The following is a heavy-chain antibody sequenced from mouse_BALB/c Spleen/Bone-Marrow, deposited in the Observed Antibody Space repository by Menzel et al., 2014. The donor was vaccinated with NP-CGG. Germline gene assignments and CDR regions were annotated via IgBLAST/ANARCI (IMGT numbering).Heavy chain of an antibody. D-gene: IGHD1-2*01. J-gene: IGHJ3*01. CDR2: INPDSSTI. CDR3: TRLHYYGYSAY. Sequence: EVKLQESGGGLVQPGGSLKLSCAASGFDFSRYWMSWVRQAPGKGLEWIGEINPDSSTINYTPSLKDKFIISRVNAKNTLYLQKSKVRSEDTALYYCTRLHYYGYSAYWGQGTLVTVS. CDR1: GFDFSRYW. V-gene: IGHV4-1*02.